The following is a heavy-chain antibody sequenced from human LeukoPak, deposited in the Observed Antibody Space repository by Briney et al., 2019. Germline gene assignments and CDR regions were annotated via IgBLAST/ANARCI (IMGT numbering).Heavy chain of an antibody. CDR3: ARVGSGSYYVDI. Sequence: ASVKVSCKASGYTFTNYYMHWVRQAPGQGLEWMGIINPNGGGTSYAQKFQGRVTMTRDMSTSTVYMELSSLRSEDTAVYYCARVGSGSYYVDIWGQGTMVTVSS. J-gene: IGHJ3*02. CDR2: INPNGGGT. V-gene: IGHV1-46*01. CDR1: GYTFTNYY. D-gene: IGHD3-10*01.